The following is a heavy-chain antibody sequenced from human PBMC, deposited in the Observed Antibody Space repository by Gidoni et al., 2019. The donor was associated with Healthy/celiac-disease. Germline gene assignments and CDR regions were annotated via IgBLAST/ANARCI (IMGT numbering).Heavy chain of an antibody. Sequence: QVQLLQSGAEVKKPGSSVNVSCKASGGPFSSYAISWVRQAPGQGLEWMGGIIPILGTANYAQKFQGRVTITADKSTSTAYMELSSLRSEDTAVYYCARSSGYSYGYFDYWGQGTLVTVSS. CDR3: ARSSGYSYGYFDY. D-gene: IGHD5-18*01. CDR1: GGPFSSYA. V-gene: IGHV1-69*06. CDR2: IIPILGTA. J-gene: IGHJ4*02.